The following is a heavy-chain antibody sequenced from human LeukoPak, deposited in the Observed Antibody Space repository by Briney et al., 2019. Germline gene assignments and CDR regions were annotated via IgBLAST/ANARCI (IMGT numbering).Heavy chain of an antibody. V-gene: IGHV4-39*07. CDR1: DDSISSSSYY. J-gene: IGHJ4*02. D-gene: IGHD1-26*01. Sequence: PSETLSLTCTVSDDSISSSSYYWGWIRQPPGKGLEWIGSIYYSGSTYYNPSLESRVTISVDTSKNQFSLKLSSVTAADTAVYYCARDPLDHYSGSYSQDYWGQGTLATVSS. CDR2: IYYSGST. CDR3: ARDPLDHYSGSYSQDY.